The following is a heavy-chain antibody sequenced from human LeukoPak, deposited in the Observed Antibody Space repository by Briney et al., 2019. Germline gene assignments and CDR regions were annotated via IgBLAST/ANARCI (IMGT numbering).Heavy chain of an antibody. D-gene: IGHD3-10*01. J-gene: IGHJ5*02. V-gene: IGHV3-49*04. CDR2: IRSKAYGGTT. CDR1: GFTFGDYD. CDR3: TRVAYGSGSYYNAP. Sequence: GGSLRLSCTASGFTFGDYDMTWVRQAPGKGLEWVSFIRSKAYGGTTEYAASVKGRFTISRDDSKSIVYLQMNSLKTEDTAVYYCTRVAYGSGSYYNAPWGQGTLVTVSS.